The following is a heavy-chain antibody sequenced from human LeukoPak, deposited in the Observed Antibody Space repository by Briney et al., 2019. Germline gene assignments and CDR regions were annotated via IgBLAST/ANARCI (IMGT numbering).Heavy chain of an antibody. Sequence: SETLSLTCTVSGGSISSYYWSWIRQPPGKGLEWIGYIYYSGSTNYNPSLKSRVTISVDTSKNQFSLKLSSVTAADTAVYYCASANYYGSGSLDYWGQGTLVTVSS. D-gene: IGHD3-10*01. CDR3: ASANYYGSGSLDY. J-gene: IGHJ4*02. CDR1: GGSISSYY. CDR2: IYYSGST. V-gene: IGHV4-59*08.